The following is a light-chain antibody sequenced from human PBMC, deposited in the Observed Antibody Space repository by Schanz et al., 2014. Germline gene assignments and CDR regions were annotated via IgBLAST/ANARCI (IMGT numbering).Light chain of an antibody. CDR3: SSKRSSSTPCV. Sequence: QSALTQPASVSGSPGQSITLSCTGTSNDVGTYNFVSWYQHHPGRAPKLILYDVASRPSGISNRFSGSKSGNTASLTISGLQAEDEADYYCSSKRSSSTPCVFGTGTKLTVL. CDR1: SNDVGTYNF. CDR2: DVA. V-gene: IGLV2-14*03. J-gene: IGLJ1*01.